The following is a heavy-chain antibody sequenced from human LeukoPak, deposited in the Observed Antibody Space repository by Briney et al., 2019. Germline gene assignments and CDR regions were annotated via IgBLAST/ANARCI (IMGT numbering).Heavy chain of an antibody. CDR1: GYTFTSYD. J-gene: IGHJ4*02. Sequence: ASVKVSCMASGYTFTSYDINWVRQATGQGLEWMGWMNPNSGNTGYAQKFQGRVTMTRNTSISTAYMELSRLRSDDTAVYYCARSGSSWVDYWGQGTLVTVSS. V-gene: IGHV1-8*01. CDR3: ARSGSSWVDY. CDR2: MNPNSGNT. D-gene: IGHD6-13*01.